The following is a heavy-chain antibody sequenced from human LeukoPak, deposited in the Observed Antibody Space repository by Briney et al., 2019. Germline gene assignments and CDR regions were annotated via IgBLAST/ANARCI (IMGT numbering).Heavy chain of an antibody. J-gene: IGHJ6*02. V-gene: IGHV4-61*01. CDR3: AGVVGGSYSMDV. D-gene: IGHD1-26*01. CDR1: GGSVSSGSYY. CDR2: IYYSGST. Sequence: PSQTLSLICGVSGGSVSSGSYYWSWIQQPPGKGLEWIGYIYYSGSTKYNPSLKSRVTISIDTSKNQFSLKLSSVTAADTAIYYCAGVVGGSYSMDVWGQGTTVTVSS.